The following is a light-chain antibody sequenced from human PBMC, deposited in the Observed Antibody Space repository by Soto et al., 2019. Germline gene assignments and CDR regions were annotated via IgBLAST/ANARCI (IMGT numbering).Light chain of an antibody. CDR1: QSVLYSSNNKNY. V-gene: IGKV4-1*01. CDR2: WAS. Sequence: DIVMTQSPDSLAVSLGERATINCKSSQSVLYSSNNKNYLAWYQQKPGQPPKLLIYWASTRESGVPDRFSGSGSWEEFPLTNRSPPGEDVEVYYCQQYYSTPLTYGAGTKVDI. J-gene: IGKJ4*01. CDR3: QQYYSTPLT.